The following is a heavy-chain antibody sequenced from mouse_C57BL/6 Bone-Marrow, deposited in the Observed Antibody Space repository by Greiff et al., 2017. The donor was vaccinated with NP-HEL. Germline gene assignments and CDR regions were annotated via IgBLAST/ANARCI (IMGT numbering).Heavy chain of an antibody. CDR2: IDPNSGGT. CDR3: ARYYYGSRGWYFDV. Sequence: QVQLQQPGADLVKPGASVKLSCKASGYTFTSYWMHWVKQRPGRGLEWIGRIDPNSGGTKFNEKFKTKATLTVDKPSSTAYMQLSSLTSEDSAVYYCARYYYGSRGWYFDVGGVGTAITVSA. V-gene: IGHV1-72*01. J-gene: IGHJ1*01. D-gene: IGHD1-1*01. CDR1: GYTFTSYW.